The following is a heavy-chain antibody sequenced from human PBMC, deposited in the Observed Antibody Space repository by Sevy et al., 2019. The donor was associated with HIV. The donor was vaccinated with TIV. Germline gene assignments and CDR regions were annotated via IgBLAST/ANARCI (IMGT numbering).Heavy chain of an antibody. Sequence: GGSLRLSCEASGFTFSNYAMHWVRQAPGKGLEWVALISYDGDDKYYADSVRGRFIISRENSRKTLYVQMNSLRAEDTAVYYCAKDGRYCSGGSCHSVGYFDSWGQRTLVTVSS. D-gene: IGHD2-15*01. CDR3: AKDGRYCSGGSCHSVGYFDS. J-gene: IGHJ4*02. CDR2: ISYDGDDK. CDR1: GFTFSNYA. V-gene: IGHV3-30-3*01.